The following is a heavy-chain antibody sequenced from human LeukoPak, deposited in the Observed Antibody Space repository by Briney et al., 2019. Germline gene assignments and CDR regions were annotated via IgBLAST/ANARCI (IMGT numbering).Heavy chain of an antibody. J-gene: IGHJ4*02. V-gene: IGHV3-74*01. CDR2: INSDGSST. CDR1: GFTFSSYW. Sequence: PGGSLRLSCAASGFTFSSYWMHWVRHAPGKGLVWVSRINSDGSSTNYADSVKGRFTISRDNGKNTVYLQMDSLRADDTAVYYCARDLYGGKGDYWGQGTLVTVSS. CDR3: ARDLYGGKGDY. D-gene: IGHD4-23*01.